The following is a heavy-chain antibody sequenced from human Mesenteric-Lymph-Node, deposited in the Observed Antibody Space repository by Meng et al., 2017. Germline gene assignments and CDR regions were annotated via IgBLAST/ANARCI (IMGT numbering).Heavy chain of an antibody. J-gene: IGHJ4*02. CDR1: GGSISSGSYY. D-gene: IGHD3-10*01. V-gene: IGHV4-61*02. CDR3: YTMVRGVPPDFDY. Sequence: SETLSLTCTVSGGSISSGSYYWSWIRQPAGKGLEWIGRIYTSGSTNYNPSLKSRVTISVDTSKNQFSLKLSSVTAADTAVYYCYTMVRGVPPDFDYWGQGTLVTVSS. CDR2: IYTSGST.